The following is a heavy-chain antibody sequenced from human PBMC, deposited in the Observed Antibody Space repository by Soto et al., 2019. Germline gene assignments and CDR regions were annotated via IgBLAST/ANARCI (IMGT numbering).Heavy chain of an antibody. D-gene: IGHD3-3*01. CDR1: GFTFENYA. CDR2: LNWNSGDI. CDR3: AKDMSGYPPYYFDY. Sequence: GGSLRLSCAASGFTFENYAMHWVRQGPGKGLEWVSGLNWNSGDIGYADSVKGRFTTSRDNAENSLYLQMNSLRAEDTAFYYCAKDMSGYPPYYFDYWGQGTLVTVSS. V-gene: IGHV3-9*01. J-gene: IGHJ4*02.